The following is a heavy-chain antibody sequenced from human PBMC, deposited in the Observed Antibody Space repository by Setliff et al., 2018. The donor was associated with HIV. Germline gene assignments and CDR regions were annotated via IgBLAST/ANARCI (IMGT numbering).Heavy chain of an antibody. J-gene: IGHJ1*01. CDR3: ARHYSSSWYPYFQH. CDR1: GYSFTSYG. CDR2: ISAYNGNT. V-gene: IGHV1-18*01. D-gene: IGHD6-13*01. Sequence: ASVKVSCKASGYSFTSYGISWVRQAPGQGLEWMGWISAYNGNTNYAQKLQGRVTMTTDTSSSTAYMELRSLRSDDTAVYYCARHYSSSWYPYFQHWGQGTLVTSPQ.